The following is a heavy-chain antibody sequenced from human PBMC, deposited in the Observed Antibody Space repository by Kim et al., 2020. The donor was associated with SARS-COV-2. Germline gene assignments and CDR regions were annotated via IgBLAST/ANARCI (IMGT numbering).Heavy chain of an antibody. J-gene: IGHJ6*02. CDR3: AKDNFDSGSFNPYYYYGMDV. V-gene: IGHV3-11*06. Sequence: RFTISRDNAENSLYLQMNSLRAEDTAVYYCAKDNFDSGSFNPYYYYGMDVWGQGTTVTVSS. D-gene: IGHD3-10*01.